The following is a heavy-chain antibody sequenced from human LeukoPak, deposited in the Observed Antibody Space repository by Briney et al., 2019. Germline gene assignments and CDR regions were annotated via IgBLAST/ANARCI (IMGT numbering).Heavy chain of an antibody. D-gene: IGHD6-6*01. V-gene: IGHV3-21*01. CDR1: GFTFSSYS. CDR3: ARTYSSSSAIYYYCGMDV. CDR2: ISSSSSYI. Sequence: GGSLRLSCAASGFTFSSYSMNWVRQAPGKGLEWVSSISSSSSYIYYADSLKGRFTISRDNAKNSLYLQMNSLRAEDTAVYYCARTYSSSSAIYYYCGMDVWGQGTTVTVSS. J-gene: IGHJ6*02.